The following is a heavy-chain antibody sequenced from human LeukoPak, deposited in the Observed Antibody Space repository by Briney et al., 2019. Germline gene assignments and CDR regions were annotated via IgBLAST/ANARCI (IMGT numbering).Heavy chain of an antibody. V-gene: IGHV4-39*01. Sequence: SETLSLTCSVSGGSISSTSYYWGWIRQPPGKGLEWIGSIYYSGNAYYNPTLKSRVTISVDTSKNQFSLKLSSVTAADTAVYYCACAAGYSYDNWFDRWGQGTLVTVSS. CDR1: GGSISSTSYY. J-gene: IGHJ5*02. D-gene: IGHD5-18*01. CDR2: IYYSGNA. CDR3: ACAAGYSYDNWFDR.